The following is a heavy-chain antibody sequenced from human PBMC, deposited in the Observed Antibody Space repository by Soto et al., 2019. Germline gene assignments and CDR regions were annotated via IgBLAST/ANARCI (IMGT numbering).Heavy chain of an antibody. CDR2: ISSSSSVI. D-gene: IGHD7-27*01. V-gene: IGHV3-48*01. J-gene: IGHJ6*03. Sequence: EVQLVESGGGLVQPGGSLRLSCATSGVILSDCAMNWVRQAPGKGLEWVSYISSSSSVIDYADYVKGRFTVSRDNARNSLYLQMNSLRAEDTAVYYCARELSWGSNWYYYMDVWGKGTTVTVSS. CDR1: GVILSDCA. CDR3: ARELSWGSNWYYYMDV.